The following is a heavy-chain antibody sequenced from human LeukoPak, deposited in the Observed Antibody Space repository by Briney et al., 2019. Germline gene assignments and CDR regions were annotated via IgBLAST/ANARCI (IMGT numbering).Heavy chain of an antibody. D-gene: IGHD1-26*01. J-gene: IGHJ4*02. V-gene: IGHV4-34*01. CDR3: ARRAVGATLDY. CDR2: INHSGST. Sequence: PSETLSLTCAVYGESFNGYYWSWIRQPPGKGLEWIGAINHSGSTNYNPSLKGRVTTSVDTSKNQFSLKLNSLTAADTAVYYCARRAVGATLDYWGQGILVTVSS. CDR1: GESFNGYY.